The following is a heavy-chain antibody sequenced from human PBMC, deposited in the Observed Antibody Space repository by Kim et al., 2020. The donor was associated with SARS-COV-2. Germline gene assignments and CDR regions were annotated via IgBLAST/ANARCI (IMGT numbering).Heavy chain of an antibody. D-gene: IGHD6-13*01. CDR3: AKDVRTEAAAANY. V-gene: IGHV3-30*02. J-gene: IGHJ4*02. Sequence: YVDSVKGRFTISRDNSKNTLYLQMSSLRAEETAMYYCAKDVRTEAAAANYWGQGTLVTVSS.